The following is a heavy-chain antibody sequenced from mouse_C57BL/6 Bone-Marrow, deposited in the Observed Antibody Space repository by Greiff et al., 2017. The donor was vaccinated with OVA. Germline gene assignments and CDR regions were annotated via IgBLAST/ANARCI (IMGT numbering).Heavy chain of an antibody. CDR1: GFTFSSYG. CDR2: ISSGGSYT. Sequence: EVQLVESGGDLVKPGGSLKLSCAASGFTFSSYGMSWVRQTPDKRLEWVATISSGGSYTYYPDSVKGRFTISRDNAKNTLYLQMSSLKSEDTAMYYCAIHLRNSGSSWFAYWGQGTLVTVSS. CDR3: AIHLRNSGSSWFAY. V-gene: IGHV5-6*01. J-gene: IGHJ3*01. D-gene: IGHD1-1*01.